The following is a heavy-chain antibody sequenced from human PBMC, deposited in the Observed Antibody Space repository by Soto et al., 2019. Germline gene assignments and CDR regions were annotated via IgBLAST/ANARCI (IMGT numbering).Heavy chain of an antibody. D-gene: IGHD6-19*01. CDR1: GYTFTSYD. Sequence: QVQLVQSGAEVKKPGASVKVSCKASGYTFTSYDINWVRQATGQGLEWMGWMNPNSGNTGYAQKFQGRVTMTRNTSISTAYMELSSLRSEDTAVYYCAREAVAHTTHYYYYGMDVWGQGTTVTVSS. CDR2: MNPNSGNT. CDR3: AREAVAHTTHYYYYGMDV. V-gene: IGHV1-8*01. J-gene: IGHJ6*02.